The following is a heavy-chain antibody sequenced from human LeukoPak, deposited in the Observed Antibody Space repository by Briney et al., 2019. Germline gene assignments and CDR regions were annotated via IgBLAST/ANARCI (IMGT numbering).Heavy chain of an antibody. J-gene: IGHJ5*02. Sequence: GGSLRLSCAASGFTFGNFAMMWVRQAPGTGRQWVSTITGYGATFYADSVRGRFTIFRDTSMNTLFLQMNSLGAEDTAVYYCAKGAAAGKVDWFDPWGQGTLVTVSS. CDR3: AKGAAAGKVDWFDP. CDR2: ITGYGAT. D-gene: IGHD6-13*01. V-gene: IGHV3-23*01. CDR1: GFTFGNFA.